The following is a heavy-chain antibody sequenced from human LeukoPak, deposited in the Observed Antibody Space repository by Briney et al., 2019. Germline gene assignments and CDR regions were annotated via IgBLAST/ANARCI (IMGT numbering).Heavy chain of an antibody. D-gene: IGHD3-10*01. V-gene: IGHV1-24*01. CDR1: GYTLTELS. CDR2: FDPEDGET. J-gene: IGHJ5*02. CDR3: ATGGTHYPSWLDP. Sequence: ASVKVSCKVSGYTLTELSMHWVRQAPGKGLEWTGGFDPEDGETIYAQKFQGRVTMTEDTSTDTAYMELSSLRSEDTAVYYCATGGTHYPSWLDPWGQGTLVTVSS.